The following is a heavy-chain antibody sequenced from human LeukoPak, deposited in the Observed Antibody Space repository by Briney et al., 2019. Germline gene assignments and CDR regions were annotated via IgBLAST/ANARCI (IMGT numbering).Heavy chain of an antibody. V-gene: IGHV3-23*01. CDR1: GFTFSSYA. CDR3: ARSGQRYCSSTSCSRGFDY. D-gene: IGHD2-2*01. CDR2: ISGSGGST. Sequence: GGSLRLSCAASGFTFSSYAMSWVRQAPGKGLEWVSAISGSGGSTYYADSVKGRFTISRDNSKNTLYLQMNSLRAEDTAVYYCARSGQRYCSSTSCSRGFDYWGQGTLVTVSS. J-gene: IGHJ4*02.